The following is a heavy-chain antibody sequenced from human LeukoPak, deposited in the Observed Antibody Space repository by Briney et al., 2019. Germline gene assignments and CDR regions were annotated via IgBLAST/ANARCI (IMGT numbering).Heavy chain of an antibody. CDR1: GYTFTGYY. CDR2: INPNSGGT. CDR3: ATPFPLRTVTTSQFDY. J-gene: IGHJ4*02. V-gene: IGHV1-2*02. D-gene: IGHD4-17*01. Sequence: ASVKVSCKASGYTFTGYYMHWVRQAPGQGLEWMGWINPNSGGTNYAQKFQGRVTMTRDTSISTAYMELSRLRSDDTAVYYCATPFPLRTVTTSQFDYWGQGTLVTVSS.